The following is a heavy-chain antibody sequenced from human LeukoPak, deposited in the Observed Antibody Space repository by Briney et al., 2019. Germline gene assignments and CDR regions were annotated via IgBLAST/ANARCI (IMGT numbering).Heavy chain of an antibody. Sequence: ASVKVSCKASGYTFSSSDINWVRQATGQGLEWMGWMNPNSGNTYYAQRFQGRDTMTRDTSISTAYMEVSSLRSEDTAVYYCARGNIAVPGTPYYFEYWGQGTLVTVSS. J-gene: IGHJ4*02. D-gene: IGHD6-19*01. CDR3: ARGNIAVPGTPYYFEY. CDR2: MNPNSGNT. V-gene: IGHV1-8*01. CDR1: GYTFSSSD.